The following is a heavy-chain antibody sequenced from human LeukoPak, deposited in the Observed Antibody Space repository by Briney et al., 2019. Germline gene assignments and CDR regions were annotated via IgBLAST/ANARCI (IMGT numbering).Heavy chain of an antibody. CDR3: AKDLGEQLVRDNWFDP. CDR1: GFTFSSYA. D-gene: IGHD6-6*01. J-gene: IGHJ5*02. Sequence: GGSLRLPCAASGFTFSSYAMSWVRQAPGKGLEWVSAISGSSGSTYYADSVKGRFTISTDNSKNTLYLQMNSLRAEDTAVYYCAKDLGEQLVRDNWFDPWGQGTLVTVSS. CDR2: ISGSSGST. V-gene: IGHV3-23*01.